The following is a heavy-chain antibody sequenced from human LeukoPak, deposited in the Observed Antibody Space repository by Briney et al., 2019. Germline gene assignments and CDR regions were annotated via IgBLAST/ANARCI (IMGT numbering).Heavy chain of an antibody. V-gene: IGHV4-39*01. Sequence: SETLSLTCTVSGGSISSYYWGWIRQPPGKGLEWIGSIYYSGSTYYNPSLKSRVTISVDTSKNQFSLKLSSVTAADTAVYYCARLQRRSSSSWYPGYFYYMDVWGKGTTVTVSS. CDR3: ARLQRRSSSSWYPGYFYYMDV. D-gene: IGHD6-13*01. CDR1: GGSISSYY. CDR2: IYYSGST. J-gene: IGHJ6*03.